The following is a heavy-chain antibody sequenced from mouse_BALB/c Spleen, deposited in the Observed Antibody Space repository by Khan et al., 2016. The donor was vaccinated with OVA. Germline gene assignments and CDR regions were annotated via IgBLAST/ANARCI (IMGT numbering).Heavy chain of an antibody. J-gene: IGHJ3*01. CDR2: ISSGGDYT. Sequence: EVELVESGGDLVKPGGSLKLSCAASGFTFSSYSMSWVRQTPDKRLEWVASISSGGDYTYYPDSVKGRFTISRDNAKNTLYLQMSDLNSEDTAMYYCADHLTGSFDYWGQGTLVTVSA. CDR1: GFTFSSYS. V-gene: IGHV5-6*01. D-gene: IGHD4-1*01. CDR3: ADHLTGSFDY.